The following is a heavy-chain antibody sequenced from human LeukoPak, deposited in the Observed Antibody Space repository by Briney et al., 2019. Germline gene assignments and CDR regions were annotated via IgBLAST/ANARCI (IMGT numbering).Heavy chain of an antibody. CDR2: FDPEDGET. Sequence: ASVNVSCKVSGYTLTELSMHWVRQAPGKGLEWMGGFDPEDGETIYAQKFQGRVTMTEDTSTDTAYMELSSLRSEDTAVYYCARTSHYVDIAATIPYGIYYFDYWGQGTLVTVSS. V-gene: IGHV1-24*01. CDR1: GYTLTELS. D-gene: IGHD5-12*01. J-gene: IGHJ4*02. CDR3: ARTSHYVDIAATIPYGIYYFDY.